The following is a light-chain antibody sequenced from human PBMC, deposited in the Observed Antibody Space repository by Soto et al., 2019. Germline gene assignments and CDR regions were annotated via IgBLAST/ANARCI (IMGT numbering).Light chain of an antibody. CDR2: RTN. Sequence: QSVLTQPPSASGTPGQRVTISCFGSTSNIQGNYVYWYHQLPGTAPKLLIYRTNQRPSGVPDRFSGSKSGTSASLAISGLRSEDEADYYCAAWDDSLSGPVFGGGTKLTVL. CDR1: TSNIQGNY. J-gene: IGLJ2*01. V-gene: IGLV1-47*01. CDR3: AAWDDSLSGPV.